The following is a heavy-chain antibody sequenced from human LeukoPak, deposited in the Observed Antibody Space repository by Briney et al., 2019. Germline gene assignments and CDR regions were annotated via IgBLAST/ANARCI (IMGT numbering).Heavy chain of an antibody. CDR3: ARAIGATARIIYYYYGMDV. Sequence: ASVKVSCKASGYTFTGYYMHWVRQAPGQGLEWMGWINPNSGGTNYAQKLQGRVTMTTDTSTSTAYMELRSLRSDDTAVYYCARAIGATARIIYYYYGMDVWGQGTTVTVSS. CDR1: GYTFTGYY. CDR2: INPNSGGT. J-gene: IGHJ6*02. V-gene: IGHV1-2*02. D-gene: IGHD2/OR15-2a*01.